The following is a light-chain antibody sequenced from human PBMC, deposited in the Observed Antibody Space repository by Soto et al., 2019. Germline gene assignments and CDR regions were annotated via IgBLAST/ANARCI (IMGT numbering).Light chain of an antibody. CDR1: QSVSSN. CDR3: QQYNNWPWGT. J-gene: IGKJ1*01. Sequence: EIVMIPSLATLSVSPGERATLSCRASQSVSSNLAWYQQKPGQAPRLLIYGASTRATGIPARFSGSGSGTEFTLTISSLQSEDFAVYYCQQYNNWPWGTFGQGTKVDIK. CDR2: GAS. V-gene: IGKV3-15*01.